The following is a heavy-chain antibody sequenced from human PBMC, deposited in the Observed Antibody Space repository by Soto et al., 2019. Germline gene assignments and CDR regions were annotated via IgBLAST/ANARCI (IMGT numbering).Heavy chain of an antibody. D-gene: IGHD3-22*01. Sequence: QLQLQESGSGLVKPSQTLSLTCAVSGGSISSGGYSWSWVGQPPGKGLEWIGYIYHSGTTYYHPSLKSRVTISIDTSKNQFSLKLSSVTAADTAMYYCARGHDSGDCWGQGTLVTVSS. V-gene: IGHV4-30-2*01. J-gene: IGHJ4*02. CDR2: IYHSGTT. CDR3: ARGHDSGDC. CDR1: GGSISSGGYS.